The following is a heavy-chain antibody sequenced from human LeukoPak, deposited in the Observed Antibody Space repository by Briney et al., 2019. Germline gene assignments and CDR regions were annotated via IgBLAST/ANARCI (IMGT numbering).Heavy chain of an antibody. Sequence: SETLSLTCTVSGGSVSSGSYYRSWIRQPPGKGLEWIGYIYYSGSTNYNPSLKSRVTISVDTSKNQFSLKLSSVTAADTAVYYCASMPGSGSYYHPQNWFDPWGQGTLVTVSS. CDR3: ASMPGSGSYYHPQNWFDP. CDR1: GGSVSSGSYY. CDR2: IYYSGST. J-gene: IGHJ5*02. V-gene: IGHV4-61*01. D-gene: IGHD3-10*01.